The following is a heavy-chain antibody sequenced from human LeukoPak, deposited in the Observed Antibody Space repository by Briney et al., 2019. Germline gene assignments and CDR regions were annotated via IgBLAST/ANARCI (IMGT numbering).Heavy chain of an antibody. CDR1: GYTFTNYA. V-gene: IGHV1-3*01. D-gene: IGHD3-10*01. CDR2: INAGNGNT. J-gene: IGHJ4*02. CDR3: ARGSYYYGSGSFMGSDY. Sequence: VASVKVSCKASGYTFTNYAMHWVRQAPGQRPEWMGWINAGNGNTEYPQKFQDRVTITRDISANTAYMELSSLTSEDTAVYYCARGSYYYGSGSFMGSDYWGQGTLVTVSS.